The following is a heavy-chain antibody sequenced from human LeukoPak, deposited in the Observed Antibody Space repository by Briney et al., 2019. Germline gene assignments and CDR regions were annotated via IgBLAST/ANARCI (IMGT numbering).Heavy chain of an antibody. Sequence: SETLSLTCTVSGGSLSSSSYYWGWIRQPPGTGLEWIGSIYYSGSTYYNPSLKSRVTISVDTSKNQFSLKLSSVTAADTAVYYCARAPRYYYDTFYDYWGQGTLVTVSS. CDR1: GGSLSSSSYY. J-gene: IGHJ4*02. CDR3: ARAPRYYYDTFYDY. D-gene: IGHD3-22*01. V-gene: IGHV4-39*07. CDR2: IYYSGST.